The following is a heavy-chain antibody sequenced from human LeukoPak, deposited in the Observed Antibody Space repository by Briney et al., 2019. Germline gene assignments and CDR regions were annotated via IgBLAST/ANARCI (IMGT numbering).Heavy chain of an antibody. D-gene: IGHD3-3*01. CDR2: ISAYNGNT. CDR1: GYTFTSYG. Sequence: ASVKVSCKASGYTFTSYGISWVRQAPGQGLEWMGWISAYNGNTNYAQKLQGRVTMTTDTSTSTAYMELRSLRSDDTAVYYCARDSTITIFGVVPYYYYGIDVWGQGTTVTVSS. V-gene: IGHV1-18*01. CDR3: ARDSTITIFGVVPYYYYGIDV. J-gene: IGHJ6*02.